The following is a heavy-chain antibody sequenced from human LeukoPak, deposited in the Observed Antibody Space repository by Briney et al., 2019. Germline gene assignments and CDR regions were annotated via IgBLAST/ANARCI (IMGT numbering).Heavy chain of an antibody. Sequence: GGSLRLSCAASGFIFTSYWIHWVRQAPGKGLVWVSRIHNDGTTTGYADSVKGRFANSRDNAKNTVDLQMNSLRAEDTAVYYCARGGVGSFDIWGQGTMVTVSS. J-gene: IGHJ3*02. CDR1: GFIFTSYW. V-gene: IGHV3-74*01. CDR2: IHNDGTTT. CDR3: ARGGVGSFDI. D-gene: IGHD2-8*02.